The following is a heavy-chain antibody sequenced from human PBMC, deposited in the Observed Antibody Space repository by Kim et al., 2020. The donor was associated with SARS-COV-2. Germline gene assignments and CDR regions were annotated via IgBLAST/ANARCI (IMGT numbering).Heavy chain of an antibody. Sequence: ASVKVSCKASGYSFTNYAVSWVRQAPGQGLEWMGWINMNTGNPTYVEDFAGRFVFSLDTSVSTAYLQISSLKAEDTAVYYCARAPVRGYSYGTFDFWGQG. CDR3: ARAPVRGYSYGTFDF. CDR1: GYSFTNYA. CDR2: INMNTGNP. V-gene: IGHV7-4-1*02. D-gene: IGHD5-18*01. J-gene: IGHJ4*02.